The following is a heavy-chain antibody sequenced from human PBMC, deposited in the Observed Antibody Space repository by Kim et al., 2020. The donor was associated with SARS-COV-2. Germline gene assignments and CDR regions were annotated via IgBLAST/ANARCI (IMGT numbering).Heavy chain of an antibody. CDR1: GFTFSSYS. CDR2: ISSSSSYI. D-gene: IGHD3-9*01. J-gene: IGHJ6*02. CDR3: ARVRLRYFDWLLEHYYYYYGMDV. Sequence: GGSLRLSCAASGFTFSSYSMNWVRQAPGKGLEWVSSISSSSSYIYYADSVKGRFTISRDNAKNSLYLQMNSLRAEDTAVYYCARVRLRYFDWLLEHYYYYYGMDVWGQGTTVTVSS. V-gene: IGHV3-21*01.